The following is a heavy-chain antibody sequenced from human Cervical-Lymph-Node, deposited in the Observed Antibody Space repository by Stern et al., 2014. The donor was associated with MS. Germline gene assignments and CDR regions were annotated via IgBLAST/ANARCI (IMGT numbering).Heavy chain of an antibody. CDR2: ISYDGSNK. CDR1: GFTFSSYG. Sequence: VQLVESGGGVVPPGRSLRLSCAASGFTFSSYGMHWVRQAPGKGLEWVAVISYDGSNKYYADSVKGRFTISRDNSKNTLYLQMNSLRAEDTAVYYCAKGTVLHDYWGQGTLVTVSS. CDR3: AKGTVLHDY. J-gene: IGHJ4*02. V-gene: IGHV3-30*18. D-gene: IGHD4-17*01.